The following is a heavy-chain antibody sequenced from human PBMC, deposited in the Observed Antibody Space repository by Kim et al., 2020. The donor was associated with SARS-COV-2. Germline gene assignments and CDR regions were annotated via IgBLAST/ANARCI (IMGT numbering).Heavy chain of an antibody. V-gene: IGHV1-18*01. D-gene: IGHD4-17*01. J-gene: IGHJ4*02. Sequence: YGQKVQGRVIMTTATSTNTASMELWSLRSDDTAMYYCARGAYGDVSFDYWGQGTLVTVSS. CDR3: ARGAYGDVSFDY.